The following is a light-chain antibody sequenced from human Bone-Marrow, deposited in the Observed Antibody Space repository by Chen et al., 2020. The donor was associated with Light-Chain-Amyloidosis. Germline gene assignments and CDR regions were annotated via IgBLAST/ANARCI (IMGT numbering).Light chain of an antibody. CDR1: QTISSNY. CDR2: GSS. CDR3: QQYGTSPLT. J-gene: IGKJ4*01. V-gene: IGKV3-20*01. Sequence: EIVLTQSPGTLSLSPGEGANLSCRACQTISSNYLTWYQQKFGQAPRLLIYGSSSRATGIPDRFTGSGSWTDFTLTINRLEPEDFAMYYCQQYGTSPLTFGGGTKVEIK.